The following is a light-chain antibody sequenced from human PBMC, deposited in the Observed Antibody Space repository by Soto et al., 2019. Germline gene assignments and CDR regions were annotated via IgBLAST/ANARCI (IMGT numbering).Light chain of an antibody. Sequence: EIVLTQSRATLSLSPGERATLSCRASQTVSSYLLWYQQKPGQAPRLLIYDASNRASGTPARFSGSGSGTDFTLTISSLEPEDFAVYYCQQRSNWPITFGQGTRLEIK. V-gene: IGKV3-11*01. CDR2: DAS. J-gene: IGKJ5*01. CDR3: QQRSNWPIT. CDR1: QTVSSY.